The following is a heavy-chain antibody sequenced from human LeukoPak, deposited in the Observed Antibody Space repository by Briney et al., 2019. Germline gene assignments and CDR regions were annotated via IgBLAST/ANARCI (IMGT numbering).Heavy chain of an antibody. D-gene: IGHD3-10*01. J-gene: IGHJ4*02. Sequence: SETLSLTCTVSGGSMSNYYWTWIRQPPGKGLEWIGCIYYSGSINYNPSLKSRVTISVDTSKKQFSLKLSSVTAADTAVYYCARGYGSGSHYPYWGQGTLVTVSS. CDR3: ARGYGSGSHYPY. V-gene: IGHV4-59*01. CDR2: IYYSGSI. CDR1: GGSMSNYY.